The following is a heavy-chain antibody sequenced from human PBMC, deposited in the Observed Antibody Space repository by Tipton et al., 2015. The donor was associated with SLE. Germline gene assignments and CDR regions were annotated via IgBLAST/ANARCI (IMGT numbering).Heavy chain of an antibody. Sequence: TLSLTCTVSGGSISSYYWSWIRQPPGKGLEWIGYIYYSGSTNYNPSLKSRVTISVDTSKNQFSLKLSSVTAADTAVYYCASREYDFWSGIPYYYGMDVWGQGTTVTVSS. CDR1: GGSISSYY. CDR2: IYYSGST. J-gene: IGHJ6*02. CDR3: ASREYDFWSGIPYYYGMDV. D-gene: IGHD3-3*01. V-gene: IGHV4-59*08.